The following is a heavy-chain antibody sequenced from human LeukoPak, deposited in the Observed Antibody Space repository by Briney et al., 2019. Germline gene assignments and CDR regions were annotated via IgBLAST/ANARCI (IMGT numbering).Heavy chain of an antibody. CDR2: IYYSGST. D-gene: IGHD3-10*01. CDR1: GGSISSYY. CDR3: AREAMVRGVRPYNFDY. Sequence: SETLSLTCTVSGGSISSYYWSWIRQPPGKGLEGIGYIYYSGSTNYTPSLKSRVTISVDTSKNQFSLKLSSVTAADTAVYYCAREAMVRGVRPYNFDYWGQGTLVTVSS. J-gene: IGHJ4*02. V-gene: IGHV4-59*01.